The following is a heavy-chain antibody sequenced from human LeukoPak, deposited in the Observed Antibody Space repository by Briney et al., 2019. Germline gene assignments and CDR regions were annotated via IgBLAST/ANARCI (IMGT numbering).Heavy chain of an antibody. Sequence: SETLSLTCTVSGGSISSYYWSWIRQPPGKGLEWIGYIYYSGSTNYNPSLKSRVTISVDTSKNQFSLKLSSVTAADTAVYYCARHGNIVVVPAAPGWFDSWGQGTLVTVSS. D-gene: IGHD2-2*01. J-gene: IGHJ5*01. V-gene: IGHV4-59*08. CDR2: IYYSGST. CDR3: ARHGNIVVVPAAPGWFDS. CDR1: GGSISSYY.